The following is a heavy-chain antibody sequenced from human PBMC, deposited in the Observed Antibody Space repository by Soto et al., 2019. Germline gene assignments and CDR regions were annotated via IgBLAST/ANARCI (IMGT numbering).Heavy chain of an antibody. CDR3: ASVLELHYYYGMDV. Sequence: QVQLVQSGAEVKKPGSSVKVSCKASGGTFSSYAISWVRQAPGQGLEWMGGVIPIFGTADYAQKFQGRVTIPAYESTSTAYMELSSLRSEDTAVYYCASVLELHYYYGMDVWGQGTTVTVSS. V-gene: IGHV1-69*12. CDR1: GGTFSSYA. J-gene: IGHJ6*02. D-gene: IGHD1-7*01. CDR2: VIPIFGTA.